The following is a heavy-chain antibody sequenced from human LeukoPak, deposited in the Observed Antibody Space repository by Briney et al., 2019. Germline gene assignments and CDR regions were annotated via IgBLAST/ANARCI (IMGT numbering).Heavy chain of an antibody. V-gene: IGHV3-48*01. CDR3: ASAGSSWYWGYIGYFDY. D-gene: IGHD6-13*01. CDR1: GFTFSRYS. J-gene: IGHJ4*02. CDR2: ISSSSSTI. Sequence: GGSLRLSCAASGFTFSRYSMNWVRQAPGKGLEWVSYISSSSSTIYYADSVKGRFTISRDNAKNSLYLQMNSLRAEDTAVYYCASAGSSWYWGYIGYFDYWGQGTLVTVSS.